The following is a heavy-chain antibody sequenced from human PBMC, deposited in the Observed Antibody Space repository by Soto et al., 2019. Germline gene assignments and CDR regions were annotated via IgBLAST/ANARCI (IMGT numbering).Heavy chain of an antibody. CDR2: IYYTGST. Sequence: SETLSLTCFVSGGSVNSDSHSWSWIRQPPGKGLEWIGYIYYTGSTNYNPSLKSRVTISLDTSRNQFSLKLSSVTAADTAVFYCAREYANSPEAFDFWGQGPLVTVSS. D-gene: IGHD2-2*01. CDR3: AREYANSPEAFDF. CDR1: GGSVNSDSHS. J-gene: IGHJ4*02. V-gene: IGHV4-61*01.